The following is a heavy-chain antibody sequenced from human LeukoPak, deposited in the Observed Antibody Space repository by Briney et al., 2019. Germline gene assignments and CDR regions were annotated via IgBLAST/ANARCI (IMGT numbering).Heavy chain of an antibody. CDR3: ASEKNYGEKYFDS. CDR1: GDTFNIHY. D-gene: IGHD4-17*01. CDR2: INRVDGIR. V-gene: IGHV1-46*02. Sequence: GASVKVSCKASGDTFNIHYFHWIRQAPGQPREWMGIINRVDGIRGNAQTFQGRLMLTKDTSTTTAYMDLSRLRSEDTAIYYCASEKNYGEKYFDSWGQGPVVTVSS. J-gene: IGHJ4*02.